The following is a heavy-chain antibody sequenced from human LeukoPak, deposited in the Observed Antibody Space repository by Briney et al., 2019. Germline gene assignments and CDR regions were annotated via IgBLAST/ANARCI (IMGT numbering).Heavy chain of an antibody. CDR1: GFSFSAYN. CDR2: ISPSGDHR. J-gene: IGHJ4*02. V-gene: IGHV3-21*01. D-gene: IGHD3-22*01. Sequence: EGSLRLSCAASGFSFSAYNINWVRQAPGKGLEWVSCISPSGDHRYYADSVRGRFTISGDNAKNSVYLQMNSLRAEDTAVYYCARDAAYFDSSGYYPDPLDYWGQGTLVSVSS. CDR3: ARDAAYFDSSGYYPDPLDY.